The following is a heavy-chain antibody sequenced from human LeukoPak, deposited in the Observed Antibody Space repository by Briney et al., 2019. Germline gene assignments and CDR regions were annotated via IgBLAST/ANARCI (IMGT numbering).Heavy chain of an antibody. CDR2: IYYSGST. CDR1: GGSISSSSYY. CDR3: ARVGLSSSWFYYFDY. V-gene: IGHV4-39*07. J-gene: IGHJ4*02. D-gene: IGHD6-13*01. Sequence: SETLSLTCTVSGGSISSSSYYWGWIRQPPGKGLEWIGSIYYSGSTYYNPSLKSRVTISVGTSKNQFSLKLSSVTAADTAVYYCARVGLSSSWFYYFDYWGQGTLVTVSS.